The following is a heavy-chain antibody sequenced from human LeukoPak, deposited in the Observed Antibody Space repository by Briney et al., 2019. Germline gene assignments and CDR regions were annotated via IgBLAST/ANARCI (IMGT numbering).Heavy chain of an antibody. J-gene: IGHJ3*01. CDR3: AKDVPYGSGYTAFDF. Sequence: GGSLRLSCAASGFTFDDYAMHWVRQAPGKGLEWVSGISWNGGSIGYADSVKGRFTISRDNAKNSLYLQMNSLRAEDTALYYCAKDVPYGSGYTAFDFWGQGTMVTVSS. D-gene: IGHD3-10*01. CDR1: GFTFDDYA. V-gene: IGHV3-9*01. CDR2: ISWNGGSI.